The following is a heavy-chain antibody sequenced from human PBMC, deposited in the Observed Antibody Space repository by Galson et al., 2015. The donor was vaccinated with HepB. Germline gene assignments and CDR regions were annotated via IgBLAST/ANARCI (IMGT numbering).Heavy chain of an antibody. Sequence: SVKVSCKASGYTFTDNYVHWVRQAPGQGLESVGWINPKSGAATSAQKFQGRVTVTTDTSITTAYMELSSLRSDDTALYYCARDAYGRNSFENWGQGTLITVSS. D-gene: IGHD4-23*01. CDR3: ARDAYGRNSFEN. V-gene: IGHV1-2*02. CDR2: INPKSGAA. CDR1: GYTFTDNY. J-gene: IGHJ4*02.